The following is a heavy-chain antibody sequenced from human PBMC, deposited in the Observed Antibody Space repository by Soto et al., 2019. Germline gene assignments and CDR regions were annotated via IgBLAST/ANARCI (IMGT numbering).Heavy chain of an antibody. Sequence: SVKVSCKASGGTFSSYAISWVRQAPGQGLEWMGGIIPIFGTANYAQKFQGRVTITADKSTSTAYMELSSLRSEDTAVYYCARDLYDSSGQTPIAWFDPWGQGTLVTV. CDR2: IIPIFGTA. V-gene: IGHV1-69*06. CDR3: ARDLYDSSGQTPIAWFDP. J-gene: IGHJ5*02. D-gene: IGHD3-22*01. CDR1: GGTFSSYA.